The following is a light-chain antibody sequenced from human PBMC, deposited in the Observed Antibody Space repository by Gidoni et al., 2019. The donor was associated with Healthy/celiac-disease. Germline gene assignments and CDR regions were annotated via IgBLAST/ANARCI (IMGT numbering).Light chain of an antibody. V-gene: IGLV3-21*03. CDR2: DDS. J-gene: IGLJ3*02. CDR1: NIGSKS. Sequence: SYVLTQPPSVSVAPGKTARITCGGNNIGSKSVHWYQQKPGQAPVLVVYDDSDRPSGIPERFSGSNSGNTATLTISRVEAGDEADYYCQVWDSSSDPLLVFGGGTKLTVL. CDR3: QVWDSSSDPLLV.